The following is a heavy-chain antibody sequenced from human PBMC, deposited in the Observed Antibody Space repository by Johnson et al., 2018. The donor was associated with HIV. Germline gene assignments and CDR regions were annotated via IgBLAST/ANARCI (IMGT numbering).Heavy chain of an antibody. J-gene: IGHJ3*02. CDR1: GFTVSNYY. CDR2: IKQDGSEK. CDR3: ARALGLEVCAFDI. Sequence: VQLVESGGGLVQPGGSLRLSCAASGFTVSNYYMTWVRQSPGKGLEWVANIKQDGSEKYYVDSVKGRFTISRDNAKNSLYLQMNSLRAEDTAVYYCARALGLEVCAFDIWGQGTMVTVSS. V-gene: IGHV3-7*03. D-gene: IGHD2-8*01.